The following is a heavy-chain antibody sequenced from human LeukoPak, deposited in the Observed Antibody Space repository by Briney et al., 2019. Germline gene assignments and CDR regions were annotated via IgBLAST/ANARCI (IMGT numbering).Heavy chain of an antibody. V-gene: IGHV4-39*01. D-gene: IGHD3-22*01. CDR3: ASSYDSSGYYLY. CDR2: IYYSGST. Sequence: PSQTLSLTCTVSGGSISSSSYYWGWIRQPPGKGLEWIGSIYYSGSTYYNPSLKSRVTISVDTSKNQFSLKLSSVTAADTAVYYCASSYDSSGYYLYWGQGTLVTVSS. CDR1: GGSISSSSYY. J-gene: IGHJ4*02.